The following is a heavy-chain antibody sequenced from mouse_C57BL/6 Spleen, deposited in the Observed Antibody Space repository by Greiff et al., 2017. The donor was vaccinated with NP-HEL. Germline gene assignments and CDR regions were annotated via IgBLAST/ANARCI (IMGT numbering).Heavy chain of an antibody. CDR2: ISYDGSN. Sequence: EVQLQESGPGLVKPSQSLSLTCSVSGYSITSGYYWNWIRQFPGNILEWVGYISYDGSNNYNPSLNNRISITRDTSKHQLFRKLNSVTTEDTATYYCARGGWLSYAMGYWGQGASVTVSS. CDR3: ARGGWLSYAMGY. CDR1: GYSITSGYY. V-gene: IGHV3-6*01. J-gene: IGHJ4*01. D-gene: IGHD2-3*01.